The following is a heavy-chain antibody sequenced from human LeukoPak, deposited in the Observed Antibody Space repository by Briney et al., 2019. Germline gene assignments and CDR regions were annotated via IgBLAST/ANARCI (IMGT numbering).Heavy chain of an antibody. J-gene: IGHJ4*02. CDR1: GGTFSSYT. CDR3: ARVAQMPRLFDY. D-gene: IGHD2-2*01. CDR2: IIPIFGTA. V-gene: IGHV1-69*13. Sequence: SVKVSCKASGGTFSSYTISWVRQAPGQGLEWMGGIIPIFGTANYAQKFQGRVTITADESTSTAYMELSSLRSEDTAVYYCARVAQMPRLFDYWGQGTLVTVSS.